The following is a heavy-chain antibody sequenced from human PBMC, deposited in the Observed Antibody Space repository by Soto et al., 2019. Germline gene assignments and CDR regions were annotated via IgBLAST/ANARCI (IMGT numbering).Heavy chain of an antibody. D-gene: IGHD3-9*01. CDR1: GFTFDDYA. Sequence: PGGSLRLSCAASGFTFDDYAMHWVRQAPWKGLEWVSGISWNSGSIGYADSVKGRFTISRDNAKNSLYLQMNSLRAEDTALYYCAKDGLRYFDWPNPYFDYWGQGTLVTVSS. J-gene: IGHJ4*02. V-gene: IGHV3-9*01. CDR3: AKDGLRYFDWPNPYFDY. CDR2: ISWNSGSI.